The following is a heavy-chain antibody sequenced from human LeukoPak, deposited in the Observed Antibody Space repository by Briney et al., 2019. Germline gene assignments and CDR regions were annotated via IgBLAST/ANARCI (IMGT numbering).Heavy chain of an antibody. CDR2: ISGSGGST. V-gene: IGHV3-23*01. D-gene: IGHD3-22*01. CDR1: GFTFSSYA. J-gene: IGHJ4*02. Sequence: GGSLRLSCAASGFTFSSYAMSWVRQARGKGLEWVSAISGSGGSTYYADSVKGRFTISRENSKNTLYLQQNSIRADDTTVYYCATAHFYSYDRSGCWGQGTMVTVSS. CDR3: ATAHFYSYDRSGC.